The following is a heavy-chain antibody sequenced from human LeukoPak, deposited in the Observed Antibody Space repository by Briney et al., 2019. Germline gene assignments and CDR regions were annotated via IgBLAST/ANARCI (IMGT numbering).Heavy chain of an antibody. J-gene: IGHJ4*02. CDR2: IDRGGSRI. CDR3: VRGNDYGGPHY. V-gene: IGHV3-74*01. Sequence: GGPLRLSCAVSGFTFSSYWMHWVRQAPGKGLVWVSRIDRGGSRINYADSVKGRFTISRDNGKNTLFLQMNSLRAEDAAVYYCVRGNDYGGPHYWGQGTLVTVSS. CDR1: GFTFSSYW. D-gene: IGHD4-23*01.